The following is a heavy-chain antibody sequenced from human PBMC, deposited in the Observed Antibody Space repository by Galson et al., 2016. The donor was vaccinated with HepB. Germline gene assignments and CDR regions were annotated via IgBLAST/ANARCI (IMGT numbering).Heavy chain of an antibody. V-gene: IGHV3-33*01. CDR1: GFTFSNYG. CDR3: ARAHYGVLPLDY. D-gene: IGHD4-17*01. J-gene: IGHJ4*02. Sequence: SLRLSCAASGFTFSNYGFHWARHTPAKGLEWVAFIYSDGSKIYYGSSVKGRFTISRDNSKHTVCLEMNSLRAEDTAVYYCARAHYGVLPLDYWGQGTLVTVSA. CDR2: IYSDGSKI.